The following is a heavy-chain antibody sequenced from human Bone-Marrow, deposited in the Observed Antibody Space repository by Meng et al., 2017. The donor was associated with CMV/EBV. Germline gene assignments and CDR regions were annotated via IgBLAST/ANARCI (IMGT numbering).Heavy chain of an antibody. Sequence: ASVKVSCKTSGYTFTTYDMHWVRQAPGQGLEWMGIINPSDGNTSYAQKFQGRVTMTMDTSTSTVYMDLSSLRSEDTAVYYCERRGSYCSSTSRRQSYYYGMDVWGQGTMVTVSS. CDR3: ERRGSYCSSTSRRQSYYYGMDV. CDR1: GYTFTTYD. D-gene: IGHD2-2*01. V-gene: IGHV1-46*01. CDR2: INPSDGNT. J-gene: IGHJ6*02.